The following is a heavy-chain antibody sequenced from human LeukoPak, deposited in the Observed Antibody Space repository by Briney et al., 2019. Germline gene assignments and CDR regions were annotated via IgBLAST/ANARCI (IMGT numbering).Heavy chain of an antibody. CDR1: GFTFSSYA. J-gene: IGHJ6*02. CDR3: AKDQGQQLTLYYYGMDV. V-gene: IGHV3-23*01. CDR2: ISGSGGST. D-gene: IGHD6-13*01. Sequence: GVSLRLSCAASGFTFSSYAMSWVRQAPGKGLEWVSAISGSGGSTYYADSVKGRFTISRDNSKNTLYLQMNSLRAEDTAVYYCAKDQGQQLTLYYYGMDVWGQGTTVTVSS.